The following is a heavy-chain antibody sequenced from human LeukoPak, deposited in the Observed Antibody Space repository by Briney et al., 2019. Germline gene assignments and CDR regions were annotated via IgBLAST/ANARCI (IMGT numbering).Heavy chain of an antibody. CDR2: ISYDGSNK. Sequence: GSLRLSCAASGFTFSRYGMHWVRQAPGKGLEWVAVISYDGSNKYYADSVKGRFTISRDNSKNTLYLQMNSLRAEDTAVYYCANLLRWEPYWGQGTLATVSS. CDR1: GFTFSRYG. CDR3: ANLLRWEPY. V-gene: IGHV3-30*18. D-gene: IGHD4-23*01. J-gene: IGHJ4*02.